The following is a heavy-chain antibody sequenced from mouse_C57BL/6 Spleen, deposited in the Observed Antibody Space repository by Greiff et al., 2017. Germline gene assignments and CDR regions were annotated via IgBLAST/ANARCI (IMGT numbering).Heavy chain of an antibody. CDR2: INPNNGGT. CDR1: GYTFTDYY. CDR3: ARPYDGYYGVCAY. V-gene: IGHV1-26*01. J-gene: IGHJ3*01. D-gene: IGHD2-3*01. Sequence: EVQLQQSGPELVKPGASVKISCKASGYTFTDYYMNWVKQSHGKSLEWIGDINPNNGGTSYNQKFKGKATLTVDKSSSTAYMGLRSLTSEDSAVYYCARPYDGYYGVCAYWGQGTLVTVSA.